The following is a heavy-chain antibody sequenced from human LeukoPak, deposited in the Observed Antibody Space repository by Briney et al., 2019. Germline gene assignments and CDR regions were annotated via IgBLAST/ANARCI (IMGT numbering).Heavy chain of an antibody. CDR1: GFTFSSYG. D-gene: IGHD2-15*01. CDR2: IWYDGSNK. Sequence: GGSLRLSCAASGFTFSSYGMHWVRQAPGKGLEWVAVIWYDGSNKYYADSVKGRFTIPRDNSKNTLYLQMNSLRAEDTAVYYCARGYCSGGSCYQFDYWGQGTLVTVSS. V-gene: IGHV3-33*01. CDR3: ARGYCSGGSCYQFDY. J-gene: IGHJ4*02.